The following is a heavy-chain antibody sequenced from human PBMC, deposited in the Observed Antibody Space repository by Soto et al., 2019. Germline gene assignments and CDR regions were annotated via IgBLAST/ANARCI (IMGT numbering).Heavy chain of an antibody. Sequence: SGPTLVNPTQTLTLTCTFSGFSLSTSGVGVGWIRQPPGKALEWLALIYWDDDKRYSPSLKSRLTITKDTSKNQVVLTMTNMDPVDTATYYCAHRRGAAAFGGEYFQHWGQGTLVTVSS. J-gene: IGHJ1*01. D-gene: IGHD6-13*01. CDR1: GFSLSTSGVG. V-gene: IGHV2-5*02. CDR2: IYWDDDK. CDR3: AHRRGAAAFGGEYFQH.